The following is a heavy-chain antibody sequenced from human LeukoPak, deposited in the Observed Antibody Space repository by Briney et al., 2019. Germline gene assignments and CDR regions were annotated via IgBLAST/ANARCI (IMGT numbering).Heavy chain of an antibody. CDR2: ISGSGGST. CDR3: AKRAYFDWLLYAY. CDR1: GFTISSYD. V-gene: IGHV3-23*01. D-gene: IGHD3-9*01. J-gene: IGHJ4*02. Sequence: GGSLSLSCAASGFTISSYDMSWVRQAPGQGLEWVSDISGSGGSTSYADSVKGRFTISRDNSKNTLYLQMNSLRAEDTAVYYCAKRAYFDWLLYAYWGQGNLVTVSS.